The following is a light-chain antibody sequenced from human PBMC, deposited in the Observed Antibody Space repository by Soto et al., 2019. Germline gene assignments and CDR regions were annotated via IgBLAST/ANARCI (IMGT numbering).Light chain of an antibody. J-gene: IGLJ3*02. Sequence: QSVLTQPPSVSAAPGQKGTISCSGSSSNIGSDFVSWYQQLPGTAPQLLIYENNKRPSGIPDRFSGSKSATSATLGITGLQTGGEADYYCAAWDTSLSGGVFGGGTQLTVL. V-gene: IGLV1-51*02. CDR1: SSNIGSDF. CDR2: ENN. CDR3: AAWDTSLSGGV.